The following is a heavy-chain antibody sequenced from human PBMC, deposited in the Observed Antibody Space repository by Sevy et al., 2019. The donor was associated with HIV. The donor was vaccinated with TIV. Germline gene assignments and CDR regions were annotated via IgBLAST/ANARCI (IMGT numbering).Heavy chain of an antibody. CDR3: AKETASGYLP. Sequence: GGSLRLSCVASGSTFSSYVMSWVRQAPGKGLEWVSTISGSGGYTYYADSVKGRFTISRDNSKNTVDRLIISLRAEDTAVYYCAKETASGYLPWGQGTLVTVSS. V-gene: IGHV3-23*01. CDR1: GSTFSSYV. D-gene: IGHD3-3*01. CDR2: ISGSGGYT. J-gene: IGHJ5*02.